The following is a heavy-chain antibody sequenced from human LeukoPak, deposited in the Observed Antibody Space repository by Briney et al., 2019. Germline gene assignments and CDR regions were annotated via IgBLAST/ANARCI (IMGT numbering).Heavy chain of an antibody. CDR1: GFTFSSYA. J-gene: IGHJ6*03. D-gene: IGHD1-26*01. V-gene: IGHV3-21*01. CDR3: ARDPYSGNYGNDYYYYMDV. Sequence: GGSLRLSCAASGFTFSSYAMNWVRQAPGKAMEWVSSITSSGTYIFYADSVKGRFTISRDNAKNSLYLQMDSLGPEDTAVYYCARDPYSGNYGNDYYYYMDVWGKGTTVTISS. CDR2: ITSSGTYI.